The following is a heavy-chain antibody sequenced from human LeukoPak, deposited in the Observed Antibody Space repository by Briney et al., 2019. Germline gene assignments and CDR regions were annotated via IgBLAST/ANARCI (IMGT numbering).Heavy chain of an antibody. V-gene: IGHV3-21*06. J-gene: IGHJ5*02. D-gene: IGHD2-21*01. Sequence: GRSLRLSCAASGFTFSSYEMNWVRQAPGKGLEWVSIISSTSDYVRYADSVKDRFTVSRDNAMNTLHLQMNSLRAEDTAVYYCARDRAVGDHLNWFDPWGQGTLVTVSS. CDR1: GFTFSSYE. CDR3: ARDRAVGDHLNWFDP. CDR2: ISSTSDYV.